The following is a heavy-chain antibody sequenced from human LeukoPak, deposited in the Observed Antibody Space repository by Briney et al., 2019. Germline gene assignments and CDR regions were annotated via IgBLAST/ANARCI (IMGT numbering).Heavy chain of an antibody. J-gene: IGHJ6*02. V-gene: IGHV1-69*04. Sequence: SVKVSCKASGGTFSSYAISWVRQAPGQGLEWMGRINPILGIANYAQKFQGRVTITADKSTSTAYMELSSLRSEDTAVYYCARDDHNYYDSSGYYYGYYYYGMDVWGQATTVTVSS. D-gene: IGHD3-22*01. CDR3: ARDDHNYYDSSGYYYGYYYYGMDV. CDR2: INPILGIA. CDR1: GGTFSSYA.